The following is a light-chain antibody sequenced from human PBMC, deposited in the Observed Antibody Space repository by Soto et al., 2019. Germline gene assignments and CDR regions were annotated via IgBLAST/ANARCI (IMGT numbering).Light chain of an antibody. CDR3: QQYNDWPLT. CDR2: AAS. Sequence: DTRXXRASQGISSYLAWYQQKPGKAPKLLIYAASTLQSGVPSRFSGSGSGTDFTLTISCLESQDFAVYYCQQYNDWPLTVGGGSKVDIK. J-gene: IGKJ4*01. V-gene: IGKV1-8*01. CDR1: QGISSY.